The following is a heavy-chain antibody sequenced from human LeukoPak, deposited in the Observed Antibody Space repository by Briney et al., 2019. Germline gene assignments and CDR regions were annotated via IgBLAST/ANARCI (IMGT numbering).Heavy chain of an antibody. CDR3: ARGDGSVLSFDY. J-gene: IGHJ4*02. Sequence: ASVKVSCKASGYTFTSYYMHWVRQAPGQGLEWMGRINPNSGGTNYAQKFQGRVTMTRDTSISTAYMELSRLRSDDTAVYYCARGDGSVLSFDYWGQGTLVTVSS. D-gene: IGHD5-24*01. CDR2: INPNSGGT. V-gene: IGHV1-2*06. CDR1: GYTFTSYY.